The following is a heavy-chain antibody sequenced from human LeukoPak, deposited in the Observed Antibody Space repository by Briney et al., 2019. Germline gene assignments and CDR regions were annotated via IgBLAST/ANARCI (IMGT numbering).Heavy chain of an antibody. CDR3: ARPGAAAGFAY. CDR2: MKPNSGNT. CDR1: GYSFSSYD. Sequence: ASVKVSCKASGYSFSSYDINWVRQAPGQGLEWMGLMKPNSGNTDSAQKFQGRITMTTNTSIDTAYMELSSLRSEDTAVYYCARPGAAAGFAYWGQGTLVTVSS. J-gene: IGHJ4*02. D-gene: IGHD6-13*01. V-gene: IGHV1-8*01.